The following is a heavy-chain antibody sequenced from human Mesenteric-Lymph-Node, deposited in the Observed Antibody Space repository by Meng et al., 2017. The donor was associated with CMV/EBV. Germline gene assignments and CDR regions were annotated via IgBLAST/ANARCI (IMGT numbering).Heavy chain of an antibody. V-gene: IGHV3-21*04. J-gene: IGHJ4*02. CDR1: GFTFSSYT. CDR2: ISSGGNYI. Sequence: GGSLRLSCAASGFTFSSYTMNWVRQAPGKGLEWVSSISSGGNYIYYANSMKGRFTTSRDNAKNSLYLQMDSLRAEETALYYCAKDKKKYYYDSSGYYLPDYWGQGTLVTVSS. D-gene: IGHD3-22*01. CDR3: AKDKKKYYYDSSGYYLPDY.